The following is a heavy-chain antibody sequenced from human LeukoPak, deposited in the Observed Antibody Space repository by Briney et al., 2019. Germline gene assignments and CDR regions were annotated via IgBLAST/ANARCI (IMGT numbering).Heavy chain of an antibody. CDR1: GGSFSGYY. CDR3: ARARYYDFWSGYYTGQSRAYYFDY. J-gene: IGHJ4*02. Sequence: SETLSLTCAVYGGSFSGYYWSWIHQPPGKGLEWIGETNHSGSTNYNPSLKSRVTISVDTSKNQFSLKLSSVTAADTAVYYCARARYYDFWSGYYTGQSRAYYFDYWGQGTLVTVSS. V-gene: IGHV4-34*01. D-gene: IGHD3-3*01. CDR2: TNHSGST.